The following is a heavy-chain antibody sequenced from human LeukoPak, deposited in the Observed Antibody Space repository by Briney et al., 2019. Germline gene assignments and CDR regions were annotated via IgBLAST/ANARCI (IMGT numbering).Heavy chain of an antibody. V-gene: IGHV4-59*01. CDR1: GGSISSYY. CDR3: ASFAYYYYYMDV. J-gene: IGHJ6*03. Sequence: TPSETLPLACTVSGGSISSYYWSWIRQPPGKGLEWIGYIYYSGSTNYNPSLKSRVTISVDTSKNQFSLKLSSVTAADTAVYYCASFAYYYYYMDVWGKGTTVTVSS. CDR2: IYYSGST.